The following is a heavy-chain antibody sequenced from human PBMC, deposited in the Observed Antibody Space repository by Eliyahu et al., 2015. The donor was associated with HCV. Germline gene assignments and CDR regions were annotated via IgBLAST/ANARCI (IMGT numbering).Heavy chain of an antibody. Sequence: EVQLVQSGAEVKKPEESLKISCKGSGYSFTSYWIAWVRQMPGKGLEWMGIIYPGDSDTRYSPSFQGQVTISADKSINTPYLQWNSLKASDTAMYYCARRTDYVQGASYFDYWGQGTLVTVSS. CDR1: GYSFTSYW. D-gene: IGHD4/OR15-4a*01. J-gene: IGHJ4*02. CDR3: ARRTDYVQGASYFDY. CDR2: IYPGDSDT. V-gene: IGHV5-51*01.